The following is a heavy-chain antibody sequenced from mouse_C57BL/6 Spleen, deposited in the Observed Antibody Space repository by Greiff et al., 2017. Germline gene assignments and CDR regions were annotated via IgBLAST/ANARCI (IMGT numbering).Heavy chain of an antibody. J-gene: IGHJ4*01. Sequence: QVQLQQPGAELVKPGASVKLSCKASGYTFTSYWMHWVKQRPGRGLEWIGRIDPNSGGTKYNEKFKSKATLTVDKPSSTAYMQLSSLTSEDSAVYYCAINHGVTTGYAMDYWGQGTSVTVSS. CDR2: IDPNSGGT. D-gene: IGHD2-2*01. CDR3: AINHGVTTGYAMDY. V-gene: IGHV1-72*01. CDR1: GYTFTSYW.